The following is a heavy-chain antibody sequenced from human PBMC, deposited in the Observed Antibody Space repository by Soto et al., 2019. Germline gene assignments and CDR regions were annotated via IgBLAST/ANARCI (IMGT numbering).Heavy chain of an antibody. CDR2: IHYTGSA. CDR1: GGSLSAPTYY. V-gene: IGHV4-39*01. CDR3: SRVRGEVVNLFDP. Sequence: QLQLQESGPGLVKPSETLSLTCAVSGGSLSAPTYYWSWVRQPPGKGLEWIGNIHYTGSAFYNPSLKIQVTVTVAIATTQFPLSLTPGSAADAAVYYCSRVRGEVVNLFDPWGRGTLVIVSS. D-gene: IGHD3-10*01. J-gene: IGHJ5*02.